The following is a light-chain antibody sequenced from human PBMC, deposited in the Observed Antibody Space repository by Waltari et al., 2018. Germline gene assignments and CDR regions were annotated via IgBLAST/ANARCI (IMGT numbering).Light chain of an antibody. CDR2: DVT. V-gene: IGLV2-14*03. CDR3: CSYTSSDSYV. CDR1: SSDIGAYDF. Sequence: SPGQSFTISRTGTSSDIGAYDFVSWYQQHPAKAPKVVISDVTNRPSGASHRVSASKSGNTASLTIAALQAEGEAGYYCCSYTSSDSYVFGPGTKVTV. J-gene: IGLJ1*01.